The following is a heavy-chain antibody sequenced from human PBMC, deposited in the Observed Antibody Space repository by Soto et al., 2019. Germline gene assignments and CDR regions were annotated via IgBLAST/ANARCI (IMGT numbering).Heavy chain of an antibody. CDR3: AKDLSQIYYYDSSGPLVHAFDI. CDR1: GFTFSSYA. J-gene: IGHJ3*02. V-gene: IGHV3-23*01. CDR2: ISVCGGST. D-gene: IGHD3-22*01. Sequence: QPGGSLRLSCAASGFTFSSYAMSWVRQAPGKGLEWLSFISVCGGSTYYADSVKGRFTISRDNSKNTLYLQMNSLRAEDTAVYYCAKDLSQIYYYDSSGPLVHAFDIWGQGTMVTVSS.